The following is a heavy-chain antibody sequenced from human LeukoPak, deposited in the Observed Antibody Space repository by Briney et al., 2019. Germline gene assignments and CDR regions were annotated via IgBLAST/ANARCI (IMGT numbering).Heavy chain of an antibody. D-gene: IGHD2-15*01. J-gene: IGHJ5*02. CDR3: ARVRVGYCSGGSCYQNNWFDP. Sequence: PSETLSLTCAVSGGSISSDGYSWSWIRQPPGKGLEWIGYIYYSGSTYYNSSLKSRVTITVDTSKYQFSLKLSSVTAADTAVYYCARVRVGYCSGGSCYQNNWFDPWGQGTLVTVSS. V-gene: IGHV4-30-4*07. CDR2: IYYSGST. CDR1: GGSISSDGYS.